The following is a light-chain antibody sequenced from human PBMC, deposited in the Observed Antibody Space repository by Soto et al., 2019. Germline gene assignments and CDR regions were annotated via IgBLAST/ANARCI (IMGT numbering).Light chain of an antibody. CDR2: LGS. V-gene: IGKV2-28*01. Sequence: IVMTQSPATLSVSPGERATLSCRASQSVGRSLAWYLQKPRQSPQLLIYLGSNRSSGVPDRFSGSGSGTDFTLKISRVEAEDVGLYYCMQTLQTPRTFGQGTKVEIK. CDR1: QSVGRS. J-gene: IGKJ1*01. CDR3: MQTLQTPRT.